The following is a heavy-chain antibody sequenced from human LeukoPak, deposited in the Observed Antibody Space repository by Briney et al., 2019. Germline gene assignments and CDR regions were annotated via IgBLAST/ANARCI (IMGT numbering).Heavy chain of an antibody. D-gene: IGHD6-6*01. CDR3: ARGPNSNWSGLDF. J-gene: IGHJ4*02. V-gene: IGHV3-74*01. Sequence: GGSLRLSCTASGFSFSGHWMHWVRQLPGKGLVWVSRISPTGSTTSYADSVKGRFTVSRDNAKNTLYLQVNNLRAEDTAVYYCARGPNSNWSGLDFWGQGTLLTVSS. CDR1: GFSFSGHW. CDR2: ISPTGSTT.